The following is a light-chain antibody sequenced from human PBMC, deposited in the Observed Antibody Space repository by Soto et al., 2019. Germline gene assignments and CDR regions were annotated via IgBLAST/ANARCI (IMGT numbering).Light chain of an antibody. J-gene: IGKJ2*01. Sequence: EIVLTQSPGSLSLSPGERVALSCRASQSVTNDYLVWYQQKFGQAPRLLISRASRRATGIPDRFSGFGSGTDFTLTISRLEPEDSALYFCQQYGDSPRTFGQGTKLEIK. CDR1: QSVTNDY. V-gene: IGKV3-20*01. CDR2: RAS. CDR3: QQYGDSPRT.